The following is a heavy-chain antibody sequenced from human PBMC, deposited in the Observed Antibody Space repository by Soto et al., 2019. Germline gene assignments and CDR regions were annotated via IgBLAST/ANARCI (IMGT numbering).Heavy chain of an antibody. J-gene: IGHJ4*02. CDR2: IIPIFGTA. CDR1: GGTFSSYA. V-gene: IGHV1-69*13. CDR3: ARDPELSNEGY. Sequence: EASVKVSCKSSGGTFSSYAISCVRQAPGQGLEWMGGIIPIFGTANYAQKFQGRVTITADESTSTAYMELSSLRSEDTAVYYCARDPELSNEGYWGQGTLVTVSS. D-gene: IGHD1-7*01.